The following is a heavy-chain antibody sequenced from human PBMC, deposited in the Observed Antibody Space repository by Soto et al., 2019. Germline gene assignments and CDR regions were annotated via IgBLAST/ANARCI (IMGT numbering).Heavy chain of an antibody. J-gene: IGHJ6*02. CDR1: GFIFSDHY. V-gene: IGHV3-11*06. CDR3: ARGHHSMDV. CDR2: INPTGSYT. Sequence: QVQLVESGGGLAKPGGSLRLSCAASGFIFSDHYMTWIRQAPGKGLEWISYINPTGSYTHYADSVKGRFSISRDNAENSLYLQMNSLRPEDTALYYCARGHHSMDVWGQGATVTVSS.